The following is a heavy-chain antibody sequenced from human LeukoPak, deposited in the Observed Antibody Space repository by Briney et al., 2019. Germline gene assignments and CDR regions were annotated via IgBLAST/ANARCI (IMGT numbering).Heavy chain of an antibody. CDR2: ISYDGSNK. V-gene: IGHV3-30-3*01. CDR1: EFTFSSYA. CDR3: ARDLSSTSSWATVPDY. J-gene: IGHJ4*02. Sequence: GGSLRLSCAASEFTFSSYAMHWVRQAPGKGLEWVAVISYDGSNKYYADSVKGRFTISRDNSKNTLYLQMNSLRAEDTAVYYCARDLSSTSSWATVPDYWGQGTLVTVSS. D-gene: IGHD2-2*01.